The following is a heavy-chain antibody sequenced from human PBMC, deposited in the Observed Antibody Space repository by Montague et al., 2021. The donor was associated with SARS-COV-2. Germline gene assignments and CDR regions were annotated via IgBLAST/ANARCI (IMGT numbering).Heavy chain of an antibody. CDR3: VHSYADYLFDY. CDR1: GFSLRTSGVG. J-gene: IGHJ4*02. V-gene: IGHV2-5*02. D-gene: IGHD4-17*01. CDR2: IYLDDDK. Sequence: PALVKPTQTLTLTCSFSGFSLRTSGVGVGWIRQPPGKALEWLAVIYLDDDKRYSPSLKSRLTITKDTSKNQVVLTMTNMDPVDTATYYCVHSYADYLFDYWGQGTLVSVSS.